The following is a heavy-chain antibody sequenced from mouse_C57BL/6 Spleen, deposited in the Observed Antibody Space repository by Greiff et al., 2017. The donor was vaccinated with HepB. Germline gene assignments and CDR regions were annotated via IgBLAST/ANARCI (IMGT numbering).Heavy chain of an antibody. CDR1: GYTFTSYW. CDR3: ARPSSGYWFAY. D-gene: IGHD3-2*02. Sequence: QVQLQQPGAELVKPGASVKLSCKASGYTFTSYWMHWVKQRPGQGLEWIGMIHPNSGSTNYNEKFKSKATLTVDKSSSTAYVQLSSLTSEDSAVYYCARPSSGYWFAYWGQGTLVTVSA. CDR2: IHPNSGST. V-gene: IGHV1-64*01. J-gene: IGHJ3*01.